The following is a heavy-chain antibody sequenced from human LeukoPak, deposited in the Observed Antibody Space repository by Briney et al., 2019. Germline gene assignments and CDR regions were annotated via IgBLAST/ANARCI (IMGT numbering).Heavy chain of an antibody. CDR2: IYYSGNT. CDR1: GGAISSYY. D-gene: IGHD3-22*01. Sequence: SETLSLTCIVSGGAISSYYWSWIRQPPGKRLEWFGYIYYSGNTNYNPSLKSRVTISIDTSKNQFSLKLSSVTAADTAVYYCARAYYYDSSGYYPNWGQGTLVTVSS. J-gene: IGHJ4*02. V-gene: IGHV4-59*08. CDR3: ARAYYYDSSGYYPN.